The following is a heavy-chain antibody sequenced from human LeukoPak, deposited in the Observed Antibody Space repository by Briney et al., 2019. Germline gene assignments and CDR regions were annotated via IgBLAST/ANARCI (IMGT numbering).Heavy chain of an antibody. J-gene: IGHJ4*02. CDR3: AKHQISSSWYAY. V-gene: IGHV3-23*01. CDR1: GFTFSSYA. D-gene: IGHD6-13*01. CDR2: ISATGGST. Sequence: GGSLRLSCAAPGFTFSSYAMSWVRQAPGKGLEWVSAISATGGSTNYADSVKGRFTISRDNSKNTLYLQMHSLRAEDSAVYYCAKHQISSSWYAYWGQGLLVTVSS.